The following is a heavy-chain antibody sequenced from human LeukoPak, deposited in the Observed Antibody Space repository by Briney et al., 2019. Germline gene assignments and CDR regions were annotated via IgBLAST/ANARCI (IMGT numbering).Heavy chain of an antibody. CDR3: ARALRFDYYYYMDV. V-gene: IGHV1-69*13. CDR2: IIPIFGTA. D-gene: IGHD3-3*01. J-gene: IGHJ6*03. Sequence: SVKVSCKASGGTFSSYAISSVRQTPGQGLEWMGGIIPIFGTANYAQKFQGRVTITADESTSTAYMELSSLRSEDTAVYYCARALRFDYYYYMDVWGKGTTVTVSS. CDR1: GGTFSSYA.